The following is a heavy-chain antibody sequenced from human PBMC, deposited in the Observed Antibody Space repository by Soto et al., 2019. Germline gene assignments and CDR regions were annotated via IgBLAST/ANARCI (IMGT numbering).Heavy chain of an antibody. J-gene: IGHJ6*04. CDR3: ATHGAAGAVTGV. V-gene: IGHV3-21*06. CDR2: ISSGGEYL. CDR1: GLTFSTYG. D-gene: IGHD6-25*01. Sequence: EVQLVESGGGLVKPGGSLRLSCAASGLTFSTYGMNWVRQAPGKGLEWVSSISSGGEYLDYADSVKGRLTISRDNAKNAPYLKQDSLRVDDTAVYYGATHGAAGAVTGVWGEGTTVTVSS.